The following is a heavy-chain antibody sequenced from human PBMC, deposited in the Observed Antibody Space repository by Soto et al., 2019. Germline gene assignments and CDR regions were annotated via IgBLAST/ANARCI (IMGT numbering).Heavy chain of an antibody. J-gene: IGHJ6*02. CDR3: ARDSPLTGYYRGYYYYGMDV. V-gene: IGHV4-61*01. D-gene: IGHD3-9*01. Sequence: SETLSLTCTVSGGSVSSGSYYWSWIRQPPGKGLEWIGYIYYSGSTNYNPSLKSRVTISVDTSKNQFSLKLSSVTAADTAVYYCARDSPLTGYYRGYYYYGMDVWGQGTTVTVSS. CDR2: IYYSGST. CDR1: GGSVSSGSYY.